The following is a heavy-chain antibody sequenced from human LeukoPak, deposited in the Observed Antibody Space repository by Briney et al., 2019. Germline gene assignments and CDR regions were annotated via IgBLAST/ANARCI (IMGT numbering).Heavy chain of an antibody. J-gene: IGHJ4*02. CDR2: INEDGSST. Sequence: GGSLRLSCAASGYTFSTYWMHWVRQGPGKGLVWVSRINEDGSSTSYAASVRGRFTISRDNAKNTLYLQMTSLRAEDAAVYYCTRDSFGASYAWGQGTLVTVSS. D-gene: IGHD3-16*01. CDR1: GYTFSTYW. CDR3: TRDSFGASYA. V-gene: IGHV3-74*01.